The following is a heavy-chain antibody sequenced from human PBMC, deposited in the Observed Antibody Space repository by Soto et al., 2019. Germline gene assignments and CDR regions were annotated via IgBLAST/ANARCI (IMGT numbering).Heavy chain of an antibody. V-gene: IGHV3-9*01. J-gene: IGHJ4*02. CDR3: VQGQNWDAGDVFFDS. Sequence: ELHLVESGGGLVQPGRTLRLSCVGFVGPVVSGFTFGDYAMHWVRLGAGRDLEWVAGISWNGRNIAYADSVRGRFTISRDNTKNSVYLQMTSLRPEDTALYYCVQGQNWDAGDVFFDSWGQGTRVTVS. CDR2: ISWNGRNI. D-gene: IGHD1-1*01. CDR1: GFTFGDYA.